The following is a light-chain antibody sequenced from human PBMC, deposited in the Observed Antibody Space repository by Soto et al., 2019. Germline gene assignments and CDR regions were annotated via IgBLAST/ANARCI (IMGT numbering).Light chain of an antibody. V-gene: IGLV2-8*01. J-gene: IGLJ1*01. Sequence: QSALTQPPSASGSPGQSVAISCTGTSSDVGGYNYVSWYQQHPGKAPKLMIYEVNKRPSGVPDRFSGSKSGNTASLTVSGLQAEDEADYYCGSYAGSRNVFGTGTKLTVL. CDR1: SSDVGGYNY. CDR2: EVN. CDR3: GSYAGSRNV.